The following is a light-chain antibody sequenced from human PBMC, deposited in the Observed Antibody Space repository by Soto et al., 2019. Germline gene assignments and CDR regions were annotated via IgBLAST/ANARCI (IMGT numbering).Light chain of an antibody. CDR2: GAS. CDR1: QSVSSSY. J-gene: IGKJ1*01. V-gene: IGKV3-20*01. Sequence: EILLTQSPGTLSLSPGERATLSCRASQSVSSSYLAWYQQKPGQAPRLLIYGASSRATGIPDRFSGSGSGTDFTLTISRLEPEDCAVYYCQQYGSSPLTFGQGTKVEIK. CDR3: QQYGSSPLT.